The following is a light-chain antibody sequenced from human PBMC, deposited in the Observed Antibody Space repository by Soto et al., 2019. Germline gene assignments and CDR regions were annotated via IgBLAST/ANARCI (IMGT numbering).Light chain of an antibody. CDR3: KSYAGSNTYV. CDR1: KNDIGVYDF. J-gene: IGLJ1*01. Sequence: QSALTQSPSASGSPGQSVTISCTGTKNDIGVYDFVSWYQHHPGKAPRLIIYEVVQRPSGVPDRFSGSKSGNTASLTVSGLPGGDEADYFCKSYAGSNTYVFGSGTKVTVL. V-gene: IGLV2-8*01. CDR2: EVV.